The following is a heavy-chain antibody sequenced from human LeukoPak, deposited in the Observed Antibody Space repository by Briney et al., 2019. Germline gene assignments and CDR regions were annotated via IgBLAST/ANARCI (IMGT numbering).Heavy chain of an antibody. CDR1: GGTFSSYA. J-gene: IGHJ5*02. CDR2: IIPIFGTA. CDR3: ASHYDSSGPYSWFDP. V-gene: IGHV1-69*05. Sequence: SVKVSCKASGGTFSSYAMSWVRQAPGQGLKWMGGIIPIFGTANYAQKFQGRVTITTDESTSTAYMELSSLRSEDTAVYYCASHYDSSGPYSWFDPWGQGTLVTVSS. D-gene: IGHD3-22*01.